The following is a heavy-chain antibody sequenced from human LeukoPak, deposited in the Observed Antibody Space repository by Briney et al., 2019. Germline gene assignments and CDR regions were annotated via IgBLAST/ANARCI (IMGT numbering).Heavy chain of an antibody. Sequence: GGSLRLSCAASGFAFSNFDMHWVRQSTGGRLEWVAHILVNGDTRYAGSVKGRFTISRENAKSSVYLQMNSLRDGDTAVYHCIRDRFGERTFEIWGQGTMVTVSS. D-gene: IGHD3-10*01. CDR3: IRDRFGERTFEI. CDR1: GFAFSNFD. J-gene: IGHJ3*02. V-gene: IGHV3-13*01. CDR2: ILVNGDT.